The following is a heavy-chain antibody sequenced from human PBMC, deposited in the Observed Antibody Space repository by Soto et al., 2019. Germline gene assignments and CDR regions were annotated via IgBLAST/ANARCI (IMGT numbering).Heavy chain of an antibody. V-gene: IGHV3-13*01. CDR1: GFTFSDYD. D-gene: IGHD7-27*01. CDR2: IGHAGDT. J-gene: IGHJ4*02. Sequence: VQLVESGGGWVQPGGSLRLSCAASGFTFSDYDMHWVRQARGKGLEWVSSIGHAGDTYSGDSVKGRFTISRENAKNTFHLQMNSLRAGDTAVYYCAALGAQIYWGQGALVTVSS. CDR3: AALGAQIY.